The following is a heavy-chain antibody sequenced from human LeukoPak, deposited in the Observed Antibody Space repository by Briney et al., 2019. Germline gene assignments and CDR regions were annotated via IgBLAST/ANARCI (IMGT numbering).Heavy chain of an antibody. Sequence: SETLSLTCTVSGGSISSYYWSWIRQPPGKGLEWIGYIYYSGSTNYNPSLKSRVTISVDTSKNQFSLKLSSVTAADTAVYYCARQTRYSYGHYYYYGMDVWGQGTTVTVSS. D-gene: IGHD5-18*01. CDR1: GGSISSYY. J-gene: IGHJ6*02. CDR3: ARQTRYSYGHYYYYGMDV. V-gene: IGHV4-59*08. CDR2: IYYSGST.